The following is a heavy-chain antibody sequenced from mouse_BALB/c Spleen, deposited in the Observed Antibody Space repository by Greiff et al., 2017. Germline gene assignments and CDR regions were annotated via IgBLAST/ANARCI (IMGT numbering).Heavy chain of an antibody. J-gene: IGHJ4*01. CDR3: TRAGDYAMDY. D-gene: IGHD1-1*02. CDR2: IRLKSNNYAT. CDR1: GFTFSNYW. V-gene: IGHV6-6*02. Sequence: EVKLMESGGGLVQPGGSMKLSCVASGFTFSNYWMNWVRQSPEKGLEWVAEIRLKSNNYATHYAESVKGRFTISRDDSKSSVYLQMNNLRAEDTGIYYCTRAGDYAMDYWGQGTSVTVSS.